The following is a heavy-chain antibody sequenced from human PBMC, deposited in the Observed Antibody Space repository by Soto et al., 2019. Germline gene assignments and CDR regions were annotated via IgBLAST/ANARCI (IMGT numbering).Heavy chain of an antibody. Sequence: EVQLVESGGGLVQPGGSLRLSCAASGFTLSSYWMHWVRQAPGNGLVWVSRINYDGTTTSYADSVKGRFTISRDNAKNTLYLQMNSLTAEDTAVYYCGRVARGAWGVFDCWGHGTLVTVSS. CDR2: INYDGTTT. J-gene: IGHJ4*01. CDR3: GRVARGAWGVFDC. V-gene: IGHV3-74*01. CDR1: GFTLSSYW. D-gene: IGHD3-10*01.